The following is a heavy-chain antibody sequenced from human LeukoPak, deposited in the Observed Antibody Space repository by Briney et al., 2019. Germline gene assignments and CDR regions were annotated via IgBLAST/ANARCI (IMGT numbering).Heavy chain of an antibody. J-gene: IGHJ4*02. CDR1: GFTFSSYA. CDR2: ISGSGGST. V-gene: IGHV3-23*01. CDR3: AKDQAGIRITIFGDDY. Sequence: GGSLRLSCAASGFTFSSYAMSWVRQAPGKGLEWVSAISGSGGSTYYADSVKGRFTISRDNSKNTLYLQMNSLRAEDTAVYYCAKDQAGIRITIFGDDYWGQGTLVTVSS. D-gene: IGHD3-3*01.